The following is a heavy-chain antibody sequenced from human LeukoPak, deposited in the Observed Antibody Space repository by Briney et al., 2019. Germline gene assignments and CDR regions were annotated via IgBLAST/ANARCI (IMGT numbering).Heavy chain of an antibody. V-gene: IGHV1-18*01. Sequence: GASVKVSCKASGYTFTRYGISWVRQAPGQGLEWMGWISAYNGNTNYAQKLQGRVTMTTDTSTSTAYMELRSLRSDDTAVYYCAREGGFLEWLSGYGMDVWGQGTTVTVSS. D-gene: IGHD3-3*01. J-gene: IGHJ6*02. CDR1: GYTFTRYG. CDR3: AREGGFLEWLSGYGMDV. CDR2: ISAYNGNT.